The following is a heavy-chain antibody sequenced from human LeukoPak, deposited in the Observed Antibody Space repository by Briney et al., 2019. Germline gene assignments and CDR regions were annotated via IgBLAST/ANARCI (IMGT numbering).Heavy chain of an antibody. CDR2: LSGGGDST. V-gene: IGHV3-23*01. Sequence: GGPPRLSCAASGFTFSRYAMSWVRQAPGKGLEWVSALSGGGDSTKYADPVKGPFTISRDSSRNTLYLQMNSLRAEDTAIYYCAKVLSKNLAVVPFDYWGQGTLVTVSS. J-gene: IGHJ4*02. D-gene: IGHD6-19*01. CDR3: AKVLSKNLAVVPFDY. CDR1: GFTFSRYA.